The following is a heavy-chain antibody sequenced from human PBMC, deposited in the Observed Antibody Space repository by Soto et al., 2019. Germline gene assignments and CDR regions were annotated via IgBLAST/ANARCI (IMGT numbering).Heavy chain of an antibody. Sequence: FLRLSCEASGFTFRNYGMHWVRQTPVKGLEWVAGIQYDGSKKYYAESVKGRFTISRDNSKNTLYLEIDSLRAEDTAVYYCAKDLEVVGANRWGYDSWGQGTLVTVSS. CDR3: AKDLEVVGANRWGYDS. J-gene: IGHJ5*01. V-gene: IGHV3-33*06. CDR1: GFTFRNYG. D-gene: IGHD1-26*01. CDR2: IQYDGSKK.